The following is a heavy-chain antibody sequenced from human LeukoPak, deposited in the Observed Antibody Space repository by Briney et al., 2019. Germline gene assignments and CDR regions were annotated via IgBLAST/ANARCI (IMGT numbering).Heavy chain of an antibody. CDR3: AREPFGPNIFDF. V-gene: IGHV3-30*04. D-gene: IGHD2/OR15-2a*01. CDR2: ISSDGANQ. J-gene: IGHJ3*01. CDR1: GFTFSRYP. Sequence: GGSLRLSCAASGFTFSRYPLHWVRQAPGKGLEWVAIISSDGANQYYADSVKGRFTISRDSSKNTIYLQMNSLRTADTAAYYCAREPFGPNIFDFWGQGTVVSVPS.